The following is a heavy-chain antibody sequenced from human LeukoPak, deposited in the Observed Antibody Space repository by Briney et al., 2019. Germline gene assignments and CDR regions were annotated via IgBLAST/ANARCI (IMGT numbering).Heavy chain of an antibody. J-gene: IGHJ3*02. V-gene: IGHV3-30*03. CDR2: ISYDGGNK. CDR3: ARVFGPHDAFDI. D-gene: IGHD3-10*02. CDR1: GFTFSSYG. Sequence: GGSLRLSCAASGFTFSSYGMHWVRQAPGKGLGWVAVISYDGGNKYYADSVKGRFTISRDNSKNTLYLQMNSLRAEDTAVYYCARVFGPHDAFDIWGQGTMVTVSS.